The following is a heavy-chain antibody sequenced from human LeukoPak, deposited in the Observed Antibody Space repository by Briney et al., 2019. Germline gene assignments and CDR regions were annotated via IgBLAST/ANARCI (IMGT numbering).Heavy chain of an antibody. CDR1: GFTFSSYG. D-gene: IGHD3-9*01. Sequence: QPGGSLRLSCAASGFTFSSYGMHWVRQAPGKGLEWVAVISYDGSNKYYADSVKGRFTISRDNSKNTLYLQMNSLRAEDTTVYYCARDSVLRYFDWFRPGDFDYWGQGTLVTVSS. V-gene: IGHV3-30*03. CDR2: ISYDGSNK. CDR3: ARDSVLRYFDWFRPGDFDY. J-gene: IGHJ4*02.